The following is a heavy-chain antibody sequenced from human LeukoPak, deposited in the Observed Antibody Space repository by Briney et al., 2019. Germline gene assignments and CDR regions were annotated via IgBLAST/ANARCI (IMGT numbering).Heavy chain of an antibody. CDR2: ISGSGSGGST. V-gene: IGHV3-23*01. D-gene: IGHD3-22*01. Sequence: GGSLRLSCAASGFTFSSSAMSWVRQAPGKGLEWVSSISGSGSGGSTYYADSVKGRFTISRDNAKNSLYLQMNSLRAEDMALYYCAKGGKVVSGAFDIWGQGTMVTVSS. J-gene: IGHJ3*02. CDR3: AKGGKVVSGAFDI. CDR1: GFTFSSSA.